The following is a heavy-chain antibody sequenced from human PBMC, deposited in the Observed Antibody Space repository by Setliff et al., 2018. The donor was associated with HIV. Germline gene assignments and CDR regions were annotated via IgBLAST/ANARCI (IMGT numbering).Heavy chain of an antibody. V-gene: IGHV3-23*01. D-gene: IGHD1-26*01. J-gene: IGHJ4*02. CDR3: ASDRYSGSSTDY. CDR1: GFTLRSYA. CDR2: ISGSGGST. Sequence: GSLRLSCAASGFTLRSYAMSWVRQAPGKGLEWVSVISGSGGSTHYADSVKGRFTISRDNVKNSLYLQMNSLRAEDTAVYYCASDRYSGSSTDYGGQGTLVTVSS.